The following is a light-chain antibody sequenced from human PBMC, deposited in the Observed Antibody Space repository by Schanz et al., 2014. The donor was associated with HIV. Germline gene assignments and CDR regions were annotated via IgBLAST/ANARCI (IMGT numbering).Light chain of an antibody. CDR3: SSYAGTNNFWV. CDR1: SSDVGGYNY. V-gene: IGLV2-11*01. J-gene: IGLJ3*02. Sequence: QSALTQPRSVSGSPGQSVTISCTGTSSDVGGYNYVSWYQQHPGKAPKLMIYDVSKRPSGVSNHFSGSKSGNTASLTVSGLQAEDEADYYCSSYAGTNNFWVFGGGTKLTVL. CDR2: DVS.